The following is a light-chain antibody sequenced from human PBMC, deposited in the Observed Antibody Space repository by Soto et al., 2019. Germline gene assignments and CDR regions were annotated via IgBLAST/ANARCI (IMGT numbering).Light chain of an antibody. CDR3: QQYNSYIRT. V-gene: IGKV1-5*03. CDR2: KAS. J-gene: IGKJ1*01. Sequence: DIQMTQSPSTLSASVGDRVTTTCRASQSISTWLAWYQQKPGKAPKLLISKASSLESGVPSRFSGSGSGTEFTLTISSLQPDDFATYYCQQYNSYIRTFGQGTKVEIK. CDR1: QSISTW.